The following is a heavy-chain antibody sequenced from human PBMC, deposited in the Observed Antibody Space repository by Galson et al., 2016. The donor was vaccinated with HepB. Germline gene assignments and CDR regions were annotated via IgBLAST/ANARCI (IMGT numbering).Heavy chain of an antibody. CDR2: MYNTGDT. CDR3: ARGKYFESSGPFGSGGYYFDN. V-gene: IGHV4-30-4*01. J-gene: IGHJ4*02. Sequence: TLSLTCTVSGGSISSGDYYWTWIRQTPEKGLEWIGYMYNTGDTYYNPSLKSRLGLSLDMSKNQFSPQLTSVTAADTALYYCARGKYFESSGPFGSGGYYFDNWGQGTLVIVSS. CDR1: GGSISSGDYY. D-gene: IGHD3-22*01.